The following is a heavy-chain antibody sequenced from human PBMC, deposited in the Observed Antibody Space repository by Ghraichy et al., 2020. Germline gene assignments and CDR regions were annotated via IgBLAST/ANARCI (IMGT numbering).Heavy chain of an antibody. CDR2: ISWDGGST. CDR3: AKGGRGVAARPNYFDY. CDR1: GFTFDDYT. J-gene: IGHJ4*02. D-gene: IGHD6-6*01. V-gene: IGHV3-43*01. Sequence: GGSLRLSCAASGFTFDDYTMHWVRQAPGKGLEWVSLISWDGGSTYYADFVKGRFTISRDNSKNSLYLQMNSLRTEDTALYYCAKGGRGVAARPNYFDYWGQGTLVTVSS.